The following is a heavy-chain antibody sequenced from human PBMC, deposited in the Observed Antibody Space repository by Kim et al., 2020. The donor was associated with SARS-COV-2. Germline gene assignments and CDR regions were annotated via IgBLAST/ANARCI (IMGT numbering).Heavy chain of an antibody. J-gene: IGHJ4*01. Sequence: GGSLRLSCATSGFTFGSYAMRWVRQAPGKGLEWVSAFSCNDGSTDYADSVKGRFTISRDNAKNTLYLQMNSLRPEDTALYYCASNQGNGVAAYVDYW. D-gene: IGHD3-3*01. CDR1: GFTFGSYA. V-gene: IGHV3-23*01. CDR2: FSCNDGST. CDR3: ASNQGNGVAAYVDY.